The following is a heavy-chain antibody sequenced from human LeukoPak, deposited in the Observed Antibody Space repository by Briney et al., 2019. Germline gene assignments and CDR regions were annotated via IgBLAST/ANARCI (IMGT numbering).Heavy chain of an antibody. D-gene: IGHD2-15*01. CDR2: ISTGSNTL. CDR1: GFTFRIYA. V-gene: IGHV3-48*01. Sequence: GGSLRLSCAASGFTFRIYAMNWVRQAPGMGLEWVSYISTGSNTLYYAQSVKGRFTISRDDAKNSVYLQMDSLRADDTAVYYCARGAGSLDSWGQGTRVTVS. CDR3: ARGAGSLDS. J-gene: IGHJ4*02.